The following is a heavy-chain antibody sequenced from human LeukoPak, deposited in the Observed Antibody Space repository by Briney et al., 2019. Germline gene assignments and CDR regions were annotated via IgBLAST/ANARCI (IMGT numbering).Heavy chain of an antibody. CDR2: IKQDGSEK. CDR3: ARKRGYSYGAQSDY. CDR1: GFTFSSYW. Sequence: GGSLRLSCAASGFTFSSYWMSWVRQAPGKGLEWVANIKQDGSEKYYVDSVKGRFTISRDNAKNSLYLQMNSLRAEDTAVYYCARKRGYSYGAQSDYWGQGTLVTVSS. V-gene: IGHV3-7*01. J-gene: IGHJ4*02. D-gene: IGHD5-18*01.